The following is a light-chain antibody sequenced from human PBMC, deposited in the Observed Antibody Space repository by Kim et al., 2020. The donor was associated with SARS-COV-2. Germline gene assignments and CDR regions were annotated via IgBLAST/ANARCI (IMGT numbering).Light chain of an antibody. CDR2: SNN. J-gene: IGLJ1*01. V-gene: IGLV1-44*01. Sequence: QSVLTQPPSASGTPGQRVTISCSGSSSNIGSNTVNWYQQLPGTAPKLLIYSNNQRPSGVPDRFSGSKSGTSASLGISGLQSEDDADYYCAAWDDSLNGPVFGTGTKVTVL. CDR3: AAWDDSLNGPV. CDR1: SSNIGSNT.